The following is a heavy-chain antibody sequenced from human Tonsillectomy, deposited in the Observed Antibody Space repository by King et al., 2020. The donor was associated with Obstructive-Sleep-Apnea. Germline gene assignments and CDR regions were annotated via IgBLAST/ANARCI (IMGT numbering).Heavy chain of an antibody. CDR2: IYPGDSDT. Sequence: EQQLVQSGAEVKKPGESLKISCKGSANSFYRHWIAWVRQMPGKGLEWMGIIYPGDSDTRYSPSFQGQVIISADNSITTAYLQWRSLKASDTAIYYCARHSEMGATYYYDSGRYPANWFDPWGQGTLVTVSS. V-gene: IGHV5-51*01. J-gene: IGHJ5*02. D-gene: IGHD3-10*01. CDR1: ANSFYRHW. CDR3: ARHSEMGATYYYDSGRYPANWFDP.